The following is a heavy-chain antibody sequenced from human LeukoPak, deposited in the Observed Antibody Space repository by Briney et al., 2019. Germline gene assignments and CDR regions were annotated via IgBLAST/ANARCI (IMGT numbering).Heavy chain of an antibody. CDR1: GGSISSGLYS. CDR3: AQPQKLNGTNCYRVDP. CDR2: IYHTGST. J-gene: IGHJ5*01. Sequence: SETLSLTCDVSGGSISSGLYSWSWIRQPLGKGLEWIGYIYHTGSTYYNPSLKSRVTISVDTSKNQFSLRLSSVTAADTAVYYCAQPQKLNGTNCYRVDPWGQGTPVTRSP. V-gene: IGHV4-30-2*01. D-gene: IGHD2-2*01.